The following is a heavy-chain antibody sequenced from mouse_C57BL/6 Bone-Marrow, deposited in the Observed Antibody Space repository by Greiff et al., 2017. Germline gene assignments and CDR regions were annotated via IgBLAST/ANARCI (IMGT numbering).Heavy chain of an antibody. CDR1: GFTFSSDA. J-gene: IGHJ4*01. CDR2: SSSGGDYI. D-gene: IGHD2-10*02. Sequence: EVNVVESGEGLVKPGGSLKLSCAASGFTFSSDAMSWVRQTPEKRLERVAYSSSGGDYIFYADTVKGRFTISRDNARNPLYLQMSSLNSEDTAMYYCTRVWADAMDYWGQGTSVTVSS. V-gene: IGHV5-9-1*02. CDR3: TRVWADAMDY.